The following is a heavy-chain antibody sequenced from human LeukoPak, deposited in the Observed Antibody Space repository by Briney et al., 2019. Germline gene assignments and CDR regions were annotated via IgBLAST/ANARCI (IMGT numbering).Heavy chain of an antibody. CDR2: IYPGDSDT. D-gene: IGHD4-17*01. V-gene: IGHV5-51*01. J-gene: IGHJ4*02. Sequence: GEPLKISCKGSGYSFTSYWIGWVRRMPGKGLEWMGIIYPGDSDTRYSPSFQGQVTISADKSISTAYLQWSSLKASDTAMYYCARHVVVPTTVTTLDYWGQGTLVTVS. CDR3: ARHVVVPTTVTTLDY. CDR1: GYSFTSYW.